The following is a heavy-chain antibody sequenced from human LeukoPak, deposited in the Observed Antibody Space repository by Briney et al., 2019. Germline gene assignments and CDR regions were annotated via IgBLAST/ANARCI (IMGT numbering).Heavy chain of an antibody. CDR2: ISSSSSYI. Sequence: PGGSLRLSCAASGFTFSSYPMNWVRQAPGKGLEWVSSISSSSSYIYYADPVKGRFTISRDNAKNSVYLQMNSLRAEDTAVYYCAKSGVAVPALERGVANWFDPWGQGTLVTVSS. D-gene: IGHD7-27*01. CDR1: GFTFSSYP. J-gene: IGHJ5*02. V-gene: IGHV3-21*01. CDR3: AKSGVAVPALERGVANWFDP.